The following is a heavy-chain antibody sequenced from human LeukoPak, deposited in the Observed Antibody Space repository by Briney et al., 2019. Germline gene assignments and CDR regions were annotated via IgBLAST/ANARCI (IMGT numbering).Heavy chain of an antibody. D-gene: IGHD6-6*01. J-gene: IGHJ1*01. CDR3: ARGGAARLHFQN. CDR1: GGSISTYY. Sequence: PSETLSLTCTVSGGSISTYYWNWIRQPPGKGLEWIGYIYHSGSTNYNPSLQSRVTISVDTSKNQFSLNLNSVTAAVTAVYYCARGGAARLHFQNWGKGTLVTVSS. CDR2: IYHSGST. V-gene: IGHV4-59*01.